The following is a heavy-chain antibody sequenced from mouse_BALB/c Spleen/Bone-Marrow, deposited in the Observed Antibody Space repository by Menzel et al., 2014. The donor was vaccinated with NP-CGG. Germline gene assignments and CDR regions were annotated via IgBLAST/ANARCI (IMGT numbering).Heavy chain of an antibody. Sequence: VQLQQSGAELVNPGASVKLSCKASGYTFTNYWINWVRQRPGQGLEWIGNIYPCDSHTQYSQDFKDKATLTVDTSSNTAYMQLSSLTSEDSAVYYCARYDYGFAYWGQGTLVTVSA. D-gene: IGHD1-1*01. CDR1: GYTFTNYW. J-gene: IGHJ3*01. CDR2: IYPCDSHT. CDR3: ARYDYGFAY. V-gene: IGHV1-69*02.